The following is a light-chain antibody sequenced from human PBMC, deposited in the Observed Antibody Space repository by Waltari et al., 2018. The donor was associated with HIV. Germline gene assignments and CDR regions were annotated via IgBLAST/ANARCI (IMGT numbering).Light chain of an antibody. CDR3: QSSDKSLSGSRV. CDR1: SSNIGGQY. V-gene: IGLV1-47*01. CDR2: WNT. J-gene: IGLJ1*01. Sequence: QSVLSQSPSISGTPGQRVSISCSGSSSNIGGQYVSWYQQVPGTTPKLLIFWNTQRPSGVPDRFSVSKSGTSASLAITGLQAEDEADYYCQSSDKSLSGSRVFGTGTKVTVL.